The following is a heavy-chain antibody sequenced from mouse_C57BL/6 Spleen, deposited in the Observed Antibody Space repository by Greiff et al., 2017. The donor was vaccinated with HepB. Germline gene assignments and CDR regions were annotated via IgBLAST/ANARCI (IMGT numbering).Heavy chain of an antibody. CDR3: ARQRAAQATGFAY. Sequence: EVQGVESGGDLVKPGGSLKLSCAASGFTFSSYGMSWVRQTPDKRLEWVATISSGGSYTYYPDSVKGRFTISRDNAKNTLSMQMSSLKAEDTAMYYCARQRAAQATGFAYWGQGTLVAVSA. V-gene: IGHV5-6*01. CDR1: GFTFSSYG. CDR2: ISSGGSYT. J-gene: IGHJ3*01. D-gene: IGHD3-2*02.